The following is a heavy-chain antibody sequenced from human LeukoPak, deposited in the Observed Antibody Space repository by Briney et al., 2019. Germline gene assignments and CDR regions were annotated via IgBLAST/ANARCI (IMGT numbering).Heavy chain of an antibody. CDR1: GFTFSSYS. J-gene: IGHJ4*02. D-gene: IGHD2-21*01. CDR3: AKVGPGPAFAPLWY. CDR2: ISSSSSTI. Sequence: PGGSLRLSCAASGFTFSSYSMNWVRQAPGKGLEWVSYISSSSSTIYYADSVKGRFTISRDNAKNSLYLQMNSLRAEDTAVYYCAKVGPGPAFAPLWYWGQGTLVTVSS. V-gene: IGHV3-48*01.